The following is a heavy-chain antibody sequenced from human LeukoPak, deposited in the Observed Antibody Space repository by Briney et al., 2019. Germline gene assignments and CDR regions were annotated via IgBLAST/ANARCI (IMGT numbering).Heavy chain of an antibody. CDR3: ARDFLLGSPGDDFDF. D-gene: IGHD7-27*01. CDR2: INPDGSVT. J-gene: IGHJ4*02. CDR1: GFSFSDKW. Sequence: GGSLRLSCAACGFSFSDKWMHWVRQVPGKGLMWVARINPDGSVTSCADSVKGRFTISRDNSKSSLYLEMNNLRVEDTALYYCARDFLLGSPGDDFDFSGQGTLVTVSS. V-gene: IGHV3-74*01.